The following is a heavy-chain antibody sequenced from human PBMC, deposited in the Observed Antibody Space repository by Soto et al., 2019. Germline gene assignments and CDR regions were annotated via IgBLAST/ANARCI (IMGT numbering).Heavy chain of an antibody. Sequence: SCAASGFTFSSYGMHWVRQAPGKGLEWVAVIWYDGSNKYYADSVKGRFTISRDNSKNTLYLQMNSLRAEDTAVYYCARALSDCGDCHYYYYGMDVWGQGTTVTVSS. D-gene: IGHD4-17*01. J-gene: IGHJ6*02. CDR3: ARALSDCGDCHYYYYGMDV. CDR1: GFTFSSYG. V-gene: IGHV3-33*01. CDR2: IWYDGSNK.